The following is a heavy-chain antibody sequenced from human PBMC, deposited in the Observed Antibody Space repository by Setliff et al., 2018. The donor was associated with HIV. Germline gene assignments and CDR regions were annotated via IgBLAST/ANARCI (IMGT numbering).Heavy chain of an antibody. CDR3: ARVLLITNAVYGVVSNRFDP. CDR1: GFTFSSYR. J-gene: IGHJ5*02. Sequence: GGSLRLSCAASGFTFSSYRMNWVRQAPGKGLEWVANIKQDGSETYYVDSVKGRFTISRDNGKNLLYLQMNTLRAEDTAVYYCARVLLITNAVYGVVSNRFDPWGRGSQVTVSS. CDR2: IKQDGSET. V-gene: IGHV3-7*03. D-gene: IGHD3-3*01.